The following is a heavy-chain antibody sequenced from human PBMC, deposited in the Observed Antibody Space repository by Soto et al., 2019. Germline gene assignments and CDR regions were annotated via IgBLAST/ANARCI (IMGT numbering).Heavy chain of an antibody. CDR3: ARDGSSSSWPYYYYYYGMDV. V-gene: IGHV3-21*01. J-gene: IGHJ6*02. CDR2: ISSSSSYI. Sequence: EVQLVESGGGLVKPGGSLRLSCAASGFTFSSYSMNWVRQAPGKGLEWVSSISSSSSYIYYADSVKGRFTISRDNAKNSLSLQMNSLRAEDTAVYYCARDGSSSSWPYYYYYYGMDVWGQGTTVTVSS. D-gene: IGHD6-13*01. CDR1: GFTFSSYS.